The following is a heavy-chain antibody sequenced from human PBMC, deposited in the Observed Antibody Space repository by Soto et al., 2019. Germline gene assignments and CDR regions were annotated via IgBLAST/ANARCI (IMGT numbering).Heavy chain of an antibody. D-gene: IGHD3-10*01. V-gene: IGHV1-18*01. CDR1: GYIFTSYG. CDR2: ISGYNGNT. J-gene: IGHJ6*03. CDR3: ARNTAEWFGELFHYHYYYIDV. Sequence: ASVKVSCKASGYIFTSYGISWVRQAPGQGLEWMGWISGYNGNTNYAQKLQGRVTMTTDTSTSTAYMELRSLRSDDTAVYYCARNTAEWFGELFHYHYYYIDVWGKRTTDTVSS.